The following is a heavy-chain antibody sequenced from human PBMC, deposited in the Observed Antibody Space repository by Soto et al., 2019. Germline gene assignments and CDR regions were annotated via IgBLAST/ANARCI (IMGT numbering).Heavy chain of an antibody. J-gene: IGHJ4*02. CDR3: ARGLGGSSWFPPDQ. CDR1: GFTFSDSG. D-gene: IGHD6-13*01. V-gene: IGHV3-30*03. CDR2: LANDGTSP. Sequence: QVQLVESGGGVVQPGGSLRLSCAASGFTFSDSGMHWVRQSPGEGLEWVAVLANDGTSPYYADSMKGRFTISRDNSKNTLYLEMDSLRPGDTAVYYCARGLGGSSWFPPDQWGQGTLVTVSS.